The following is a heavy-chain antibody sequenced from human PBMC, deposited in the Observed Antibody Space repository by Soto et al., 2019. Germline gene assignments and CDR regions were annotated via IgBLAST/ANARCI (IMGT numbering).Heavy chain of an antibody. D-gene: IGHD5-18*01. J-gene: IGHJ3*01. V-gene: IGHV4-30-4*01. CDR3: ARDVAHGYTENV. CDR2: IYDSGIT. Sequence: QVQLQESGPGLLKPSQTLSLACTVSGGSDGSGEYNSSWIRQPPGKGLEWIGYIYDSGITNYTPSLKGRVTMSLDRSNNQVALKLSSVTAVDTAVYFCARDVAHGYTENVWGQGTMVTVSS. CDR1: GGSDGSGEYN.